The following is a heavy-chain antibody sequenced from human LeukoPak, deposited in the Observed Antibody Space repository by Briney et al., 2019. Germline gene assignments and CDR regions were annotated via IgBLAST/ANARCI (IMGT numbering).Heavy chain of an antibody. V-gene: IGHV4-61*02. CDR2: IYSTGST. CDR3: ARRVHSSSWSSYFDY. Sequence: SETLSLTCTVSGGSISSGGHYWSWIRQPAGKGLEYLGRIYSTGSTSYNPSLRSRVTISVDKSKNQFFLKLSSVTATDTAVYYCARRVHSSSWSSYFDYWGQETLVTVSS. D-gene: IGHD6-13*01. CDR1: GGSISSGGHY. J-gene: IGHJ4*02.